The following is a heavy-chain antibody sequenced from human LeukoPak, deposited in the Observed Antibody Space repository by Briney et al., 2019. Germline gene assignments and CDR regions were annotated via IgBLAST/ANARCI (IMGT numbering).Heavy chain of an antibody. V-gene: IGHV4-39*07. CDR2: IYYSGST. D-gene: IGHD3-10*01. J-gene: IGHJ6*03. Sequence: SETLSLTCTVSDGSISSSSYYWGWIRQPPGKGLEWIGSIYYSGSTYYNPSLKSRVTISVDTSKNQFSLKLSSVTAADTAVYYCARVEEGYGSGRRENYYYYYMDVWGKGTTVTTSS. CDR1: DGSISSSSYY. CDR3: ARVEEGYGSGRRENYYYYYMDV.